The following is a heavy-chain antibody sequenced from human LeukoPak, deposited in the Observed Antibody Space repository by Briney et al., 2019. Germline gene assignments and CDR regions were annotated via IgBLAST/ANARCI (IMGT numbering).Heavy chain of an antibody. D-gene: IGHD3-22*01. J-gene: IGHJ4*02. CDR2: IYYSGST. CDR1: GGSFSGYY. CDR3: ARASMIVVVFDY. Sequence: SETLSLTCAVYGGSFSGYYWGWIHQPPGKGLEWIGSIYYSGSTYYNPSLKSRVTISVDTSKNQFSLKLSSVTAADTAVYYCARASMIVVVFDYWGQGTLVTVSS. V-gene: IGHV4-34*01.